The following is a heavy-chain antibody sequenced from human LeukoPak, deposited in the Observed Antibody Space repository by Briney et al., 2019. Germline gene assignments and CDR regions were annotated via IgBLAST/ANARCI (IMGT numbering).Heavy chain of an antibody. CDR2: MNPNSGNT. J-gene: IGHJ5*02. CDR3: ARTAMRYSSSWYGLGWFDP. V-gene: IGHV1-8*01. CDR1: GYTFTSYD. Sequence: GASVKVSCKASGYTFTSYDINWVRQATGQGLEWMGWMNPNSGNTGYAQKFQGRVTMTRNTSISTAYMELSSLRSEDTAVYYCARTAMRYSSSWYGLGWFDPWGQGTLVTVSS. D-gene: IGHD6-13*01.